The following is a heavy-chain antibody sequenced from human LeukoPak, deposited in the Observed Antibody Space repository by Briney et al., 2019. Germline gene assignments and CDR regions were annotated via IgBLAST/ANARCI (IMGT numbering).Heavy chain of an antibody. Sequence: SVKVSCKASGGTFISYAISWVRQAPGQGLEWMGRIIPIFGTANYAKKFQGRVTITTDESTSTAYMELSSLRSEDTAVYYCARDMDSSSWYGFYFQHWGQGTLVTVSS. CDR1: GGTFISYA. D-gene: IGHD6-13*01. CDR3: ARDMDSSSWYGFYFQH. V-gene: IGHV1-69*05. J-gene: IGHJ1*01. CDR2: IIPIFGTA.